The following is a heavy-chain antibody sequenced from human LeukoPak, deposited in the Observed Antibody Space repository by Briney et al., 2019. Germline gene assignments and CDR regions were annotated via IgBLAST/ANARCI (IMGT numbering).Heavy chain of an antibody. CDR1: GFTFSNYP. J-gene: IGHJ4*02. V-gene: IGHV3-30*04. CDR2: ISADGRNK. CDR3: ARDPPRAAWAFDY. Sequence: GGSLRLSCAASGFTFSNYPMHWVRQAPGKGLEWVAVISADGRNKYYAGSVKGRFTISRDNSKNTLYLQMNSLRAEDTAVYYCARDPPRAAWAFDYWGQGTLVSVSS. D-gene: IGHD6-25*01.